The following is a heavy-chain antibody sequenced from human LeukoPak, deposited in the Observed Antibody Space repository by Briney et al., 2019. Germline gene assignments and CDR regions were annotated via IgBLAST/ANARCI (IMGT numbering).Heavy chain of an antibody. CDR2: RYYRSKWYN. D-gene: IGHD4-23*01. CDR3: ARVATRAYYFDY. Sequence: SQTLSLTCAMSGDSVSSNSAAWNWIRQSPSRGLEWLGRRYYRSKWYNDYAVSVKSRITINPDTSKNQFSLQLNSVTPEDTAVSYCARVATRAYYFDYWGQGTLVTVSS. V-gene: IGHV6-1*01. CDR1: GDSVSSNSAA. J-gene: IGHJ4*02.